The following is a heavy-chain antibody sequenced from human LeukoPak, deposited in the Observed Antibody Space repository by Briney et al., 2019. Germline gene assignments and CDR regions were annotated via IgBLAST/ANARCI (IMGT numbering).Heavy chain of an antibody. V-gene: IGHV3-30*02. CDR3: AKEYKYYFDY. J-gene: IGHJ4*02. Sequence: GGSLRLSCAASGFSISTYDMHWVRQAPGKGLEWVTVIRYDGSNKYYADSVKGRFTISRDNSKNTVYLQMNSLRAEDTAVYYCAKEYKYYFDYWGQGTLVTVSS. D-gene: IGHD1-1*01. CDR1: GFSISTYD. CDR2: IRYDGSNK.